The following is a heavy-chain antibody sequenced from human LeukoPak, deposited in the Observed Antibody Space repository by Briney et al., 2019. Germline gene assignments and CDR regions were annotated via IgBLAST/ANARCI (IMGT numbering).Heavy chain of an antibody. V-gene: IGHV1-69*04. CDR3: ARVITGTWLWF. Sequence: SVKVSCKASGGTFSSYAISWVRQAPGQGLEWMGSIIPTREVANYAQKFQGRVTIDADKSTSTAYMELSSLRPEDTAVYYCARVITGTWLWFWGQGTLVTVSS. D-gene: IGHD1-14*01. CDR2: IIPTREVA. J-gene: IGHJ4*02. CDR1: GGTFSSYA.